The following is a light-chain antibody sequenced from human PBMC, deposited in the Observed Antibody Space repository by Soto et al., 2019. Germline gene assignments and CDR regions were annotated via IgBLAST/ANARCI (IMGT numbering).Light chain of an antibody. CDR1: RSFASSY. J-gene: IGKJ2*01. Sequence: EIVLTQSPVTLSLSPGERATLSCRASRSFASSYLGWYQQKPGQAPRLLIYAASTRATGIPDRFSGSGSATDFSLTISRLEHEDAAVYYCQHYDCTPPYTFGQGTKLEIK. V-gene: IGKV3-20*01. CDR2: AAS. CDR3: QHYDCTPPYT.